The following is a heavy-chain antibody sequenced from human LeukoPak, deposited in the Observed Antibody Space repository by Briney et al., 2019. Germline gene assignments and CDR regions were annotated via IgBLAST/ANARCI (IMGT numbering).Heavy chain of an antibody. CDR1: GGSISGYY. Sequence: SETLSLTCTVSGGSISGYYWSWIRQPPGKGLEWIGYIYYNGSTNYNPSLKSRVTISVDASKNQFSLELSSVTAADTAVYYCARHLYDYVWGSYRVFNYWGQGTLVTVSS. J-gene: IGHJ4*02. CDR3: ARHLYDYVWGSYRVFNY. CDR2: IYYNGST. D-gene: IGHD3-16*02. V-gene: IGHV4-59*08.